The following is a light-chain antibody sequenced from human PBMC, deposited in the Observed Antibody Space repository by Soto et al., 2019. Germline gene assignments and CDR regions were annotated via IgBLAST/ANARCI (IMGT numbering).Light chain of an antibody. J-gene: IGKJ2*01. CDR3: QHYGSSPYT. Sequence: EIVMTQSPATLSVSPGERATLSCRASQSVSSNLAWYQQKPGQAPRLLIYGASTRATGIPDRFSGGQSGTDFTLTVSRLEPEDFAVYFCQHYGSSPYTFGQGTKLEIK. CDR1: QSVSSN. CDR2: GAS. V-gene: IGKV3-20*01.